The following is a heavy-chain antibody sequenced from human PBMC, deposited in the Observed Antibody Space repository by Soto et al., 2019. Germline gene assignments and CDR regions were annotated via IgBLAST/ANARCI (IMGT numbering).Heavy chain of an antibody. Sequence: SETLSLTCTVSGGSISTYYWSWIRQPPGKGLEYIGYVYYSGSTNYNPSLKSRVSISIDTSKSQFSLKLTSVTAADTAVYYCARVVVTDSYYNYYGLDVWGQGNTVTVSS. V-gene: IGHV4-59*01. CDR1: GGSISTYY. J-gene: IGHJ6*02. CDR2: VYYSGST. CDR3: ARVVVTDSYYNYYGLDV. D-gene: IGHD2-21*02.